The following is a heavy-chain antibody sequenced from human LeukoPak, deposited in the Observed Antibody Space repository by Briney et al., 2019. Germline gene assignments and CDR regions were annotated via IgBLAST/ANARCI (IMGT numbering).Heavy chain of an antibody. D-gene: IGHD2-15*01. CDR2: IYYSGST. CDR1: GGSISSYY. Sequence: SETLSLTCTVSGGSISSYYWSWIRQPPGKGLEWIGYIYYSGSTNYNPSLKSRVTISVDTSKNQCSLKLSSVTAANTAVYYCARFVVVAAHFDYWGQGTLVTVSS. V-gene: IGHV4-59*08. CDR3: ARFVVVAAHFDY. J-gene: IGHJ4*02.